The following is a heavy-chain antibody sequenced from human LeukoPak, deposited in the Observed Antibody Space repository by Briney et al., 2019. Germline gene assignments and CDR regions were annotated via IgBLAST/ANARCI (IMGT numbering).Heavy chain of an antibody. V-gene: IGHV3-53*01. CDR1: GFIVNTNY. CDR2: IYADGTT. Sequence: GGSLRLSCAASGFIVNTNYMTWVRQAPGRGLEWVSFIYADGTTYYADSVKGRFTISRDNSKNTLYLQMSSLRAEDTAVYYCAKDARITAIVVANYGFDYWGQGTLVTVSS. J-gene: IGHJ4*02. CDR3: AKDARITAIVVANYGFDY. D-gene: IGHD3-22*01.